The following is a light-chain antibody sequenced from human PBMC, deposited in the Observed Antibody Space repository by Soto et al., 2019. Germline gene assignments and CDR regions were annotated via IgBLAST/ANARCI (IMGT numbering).Light chain of an antibody. V-gene: IGKV3-20*01. CDR1: QSVSSSY. CDR2: GAS. Sequence: VSTLSVATVSWFAGDRVTHSCRSSQSVSSSYLGWYQQKPGQAPRLLIYGASSRATGIPDRFRGSGSGTDFTLTISCMEPEDFAVYYCPPFGSSPRVTFGGRTNVDIK. CDR3: PPFGSSPRVT. J-gene: IGKJ4*01.